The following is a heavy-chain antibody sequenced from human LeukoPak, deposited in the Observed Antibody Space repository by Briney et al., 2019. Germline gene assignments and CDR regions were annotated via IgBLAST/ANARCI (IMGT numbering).Heavy chain of an antibody. V-gene: IGHV3-74*01. CDR2: INSDGSSI. D-gene: IGHD1-26*01. J-gene: IGHJ4*02. Sequence: GGSLRLPCAACGFTFSSYWMHWVRQAPGKGLVWVSRINSDGSSITYADSVTGRFTISSDNAKNTIYLQMNTLRAEDTAVYSCARGGSDKLVYWGQGTLVTVPT. CDR3: ARGGSDKLVY. CDR1: GFTFSSYW.